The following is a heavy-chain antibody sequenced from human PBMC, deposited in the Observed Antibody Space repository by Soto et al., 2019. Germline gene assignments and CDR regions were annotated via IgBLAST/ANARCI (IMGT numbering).Heavy chain of an antibody. Sequence: GSLILSCPSSGINFYHYGMHRVRQAPGKGLEWVAVITYDGSFQYYADSVKGRFTISRDNSKNTLFLHLNTLKPEDTAVYHCAKDRVGGTFYTPLGFWGQGTLVTVSS. D-gene: IGHD1-7*01. CDR2: ITYDGSFQ. CDR1: GINFYHYG. J-gene: IGHJ4*02. CDR3: AKDRVGGTFYTPLGF. V-gene: IGHV3-30*18.